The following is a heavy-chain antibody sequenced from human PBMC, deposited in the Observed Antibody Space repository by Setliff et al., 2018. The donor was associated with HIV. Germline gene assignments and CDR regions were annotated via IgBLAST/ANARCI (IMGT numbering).Heavy chain of an antibody. J-gene: IGHJ4*02. CDR3: AATYYYDSSGLHGFDY. CDR1: GSTFSSYA. Sequence: RASVKVSCKASGSTFSSYAISWVRQAPGQGLEWMGGIIPIFGTANYAQKFQGRVTITADESTSTAYMELGSLRSEDTAVYYCAATYYYDSSGLHGFDYWGQGTLVTVSS. V-gene: IGHV1-69*13. D-gene: IGHD3-22*01. CDR2: IIPIFGTA.